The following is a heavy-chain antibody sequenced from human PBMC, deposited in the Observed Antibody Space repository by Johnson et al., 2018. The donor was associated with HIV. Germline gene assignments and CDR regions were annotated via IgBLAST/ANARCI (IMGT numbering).Heavy chain of an antibody. CDR3: ARDREQLVRYAFDI. CDR2: ISYDGSNK. J-gene: IGHJ3*02. CDR1: GFTFSSYA. D-gene: IGHD6-6*01. Sequence: QVLLVESGGGVVQPGRSLRLSCAASGFTFSSYAMHWVRQAPGKGLEWVAVISYDGSNKYYADSVKGRFTISRDNSKNTLYLQMNSLRAEDTAVYYCARDREQLVRYAFDICGQGTMVTVSS. V-gene: IGHV3-30*04.